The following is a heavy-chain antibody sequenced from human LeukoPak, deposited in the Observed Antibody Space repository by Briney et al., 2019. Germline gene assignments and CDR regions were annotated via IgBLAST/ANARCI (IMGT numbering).Heavy chain of an antibody. D-gene: IGHD3-9*01. CDR2: IYNSGST. V-gene: IGHV4-59*01. Sequence: PSETLSLTCTVSGGSISSYYWSWIRQPPGKGLEWIGYIYNSGSTNYNPSLKSRVTISVDTSKNQFSLKLSSVTAADTAVYYCARGPTNPDWLSGNWFDPWGQGTLVTVSS. CDR3: ARGPTNPDWLSGNWFDP. J-gene: IGHJ5*02. CDR1: GGSISSYY.